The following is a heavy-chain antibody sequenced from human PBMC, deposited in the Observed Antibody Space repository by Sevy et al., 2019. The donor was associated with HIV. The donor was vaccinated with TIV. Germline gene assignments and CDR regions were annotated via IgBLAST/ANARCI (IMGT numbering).Heavy chain of an antibody. CDR2: ISYDGSNK. V-gene: IGHV3-30-3*01. D-gene: IGHD6-6*01. CDR3: ARDRPPAKHAGRSSSSVYYGMDV. J-gene: IGHJ6*02. Sequence: GGSLRLSCAASGFTFSSYAMHWVRQAPGKGLEWVAVISYDGSNKYYANSVKGRFTISRDNSKNTLYLQMNSLGAEDTAVYYCARDRPPAKHAGRSSSSVYYGMDVWGQGTTVTVSS. CDR1: GFTFSSYA.